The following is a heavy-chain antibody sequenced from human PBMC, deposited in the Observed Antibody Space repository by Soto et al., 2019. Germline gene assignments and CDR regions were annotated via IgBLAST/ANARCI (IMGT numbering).Heavy chain of an antibody. J-gene: IGHJ4*02. CDR3: ARCVNMCFDY. Sequence: PSYTLSLTCTVSGDSIRSGNHYWSWIRQPPGKGLEWIGYIYYSGSTSYDPSLNSRVTMSLDTSKNQFSLNLNSVTAADTAVYYCARCVNMCFDYWGQGIPVTGSS. D-gene: IGHD3-10*02. CDR1: GDSIRSGNHY. V-gene: IGHV4-30-4*02. CDR2: IYYSGST.